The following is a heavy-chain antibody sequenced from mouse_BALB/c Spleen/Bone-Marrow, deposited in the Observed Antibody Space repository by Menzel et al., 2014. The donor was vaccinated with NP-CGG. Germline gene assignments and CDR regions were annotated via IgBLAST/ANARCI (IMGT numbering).Heavy chain of an antibody. CDR3: AREGGTTAHYYAMDY. D-gene: IGHD1-2*01. CDR2: ISSGGST. J-gene: IGHJ4*01. Sequence: EVQLQESGGGLVKPGGSLKLSCAASGLTFSSYAMSWVRQTPEKRLEWVASISSGGSTYYPDSVKGRFTISRDNARNILYLQMSSLRSEDTAMYYCAREGGTTAHYYAMDYWGQGTSVTVSS. CDR1: GLTFSSYA. V-gene: IGHV5-6-5*01.